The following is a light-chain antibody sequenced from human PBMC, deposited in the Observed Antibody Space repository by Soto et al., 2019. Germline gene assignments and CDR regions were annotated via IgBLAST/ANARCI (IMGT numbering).Light chain of an antibody. CDR1: QGIRND. Sequence: AIQMTQSPSPLYASVGDRVTITCRASQGIRNDLGWYQQKPGKAPKLLIYAASSLQSGVPSRFSGSGSGTDFTLTISSLQPEDFATYYCLQDYNYPRTFGQGTKVDIK. CDR2: AAS. J-gene: IGKJ1*01. CDR3: LQDYNYPRT. V-gene: IGKV1-6*01.